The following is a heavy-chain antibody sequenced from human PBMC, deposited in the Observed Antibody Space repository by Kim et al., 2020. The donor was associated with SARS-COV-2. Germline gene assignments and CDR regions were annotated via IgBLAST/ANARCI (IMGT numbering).Heavy chain of an antibody. Sequence: ASVKVSCKASGYTFTSYDINWVRQATGQGLEWMGWMNPNSGNTGYAQKFQDRVTMTRNTSISTAYLELSSLRSEDTAVYYCARVGRGIPPYYDFWSGYYPPTLYGMDVWGQGTTVTVSS. CDR2: MNPNSGNT. V-gene: IGHV1-8*01. J-gene: IGHJ6*02. D-gene: IGHD3-3*01. CDR3: ARVGRGIPPYYDFWSGYYPPTLYGMDV. CDR1: GYTFTSYD.